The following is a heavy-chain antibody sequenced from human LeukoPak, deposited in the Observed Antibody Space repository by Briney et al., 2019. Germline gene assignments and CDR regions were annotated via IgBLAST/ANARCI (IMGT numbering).Heavy chain of an antibody. CDR1: GYTFTGYY. V-gene: IGHV1-2*02. J-gene: IGHJ4*02. Sequence: ASVKVSCKTSGYTFTGYYMHWVRQAPGQGLEWMGWINPNSGGTNYAQKFQGRVTMTRDTSISTAYMELSRLTSDDTAMYYCARAKPPLWVRGVTEFDFWGQGTLVTVSS. CDR2: INPNSGGT. CDR3: ARAKPPLWVRGVTEFDF. D-gene: IGHD3-10*01.